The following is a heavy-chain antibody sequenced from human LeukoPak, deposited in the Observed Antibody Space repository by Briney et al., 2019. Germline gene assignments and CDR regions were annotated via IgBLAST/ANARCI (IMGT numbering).Heavy chain of an antibody. Sequence: ASVKVSCKASGYTFTNYDINWVRQATGQGLEWLGWVSTDSGNSDSAQKFQGRITLTRDTPISTVFLELRNLRSDDTAVYYCARGVSRGVDYWGQGTLVTVSS. CDR1: GYTFTNYD. V-gene: IGHV1-8*02. D-gene: IGHD3-16*01. J-gene: IGHJ4*02. CDR3: ARGVSRGVDY. CDR2: VSTDSGNS.